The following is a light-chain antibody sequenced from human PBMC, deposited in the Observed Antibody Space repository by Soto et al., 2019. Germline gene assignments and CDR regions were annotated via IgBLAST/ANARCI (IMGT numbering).Light chain of an antibody. CDR1: QRLSSNY. J-gene: IGKJ1*01. Sequence: IVVTQSPATLSVSTGERATLSCRASQRLSSNYLAWFQQKPGQAPRLLIYGASSRATGIPDRFSGSGSGTDFTLTIPRLEPEDFAVYYCLQYGSSVWTFGQGTKVDIK. CDR2: GAS. CDR3: LQYGSSVWT. V-gene: IGKV3-20*01.